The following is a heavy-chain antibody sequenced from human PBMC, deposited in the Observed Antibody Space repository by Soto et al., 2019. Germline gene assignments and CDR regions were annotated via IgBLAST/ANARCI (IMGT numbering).Heavy chain of an antibody. D-gene: IGHD2-15*01. J-gene: IGHJ4*02. CDR3: ARGPGGPAGPGDD. CDR1: GYTFTSYA. V-gene: IGHV1-3*01. Sequence: QVQLVQSGAEVKKPGASVKVSCKASGYTFTSYAMHWVRQAPGQRLEWMGWINAGNGNTKSSQKFQVRVTITRDTSASTAYMELSSLRSEDTAVYYCARGPGGPAGPGDDGGQGTLVTVSS. CDR2: INAGNGNT.